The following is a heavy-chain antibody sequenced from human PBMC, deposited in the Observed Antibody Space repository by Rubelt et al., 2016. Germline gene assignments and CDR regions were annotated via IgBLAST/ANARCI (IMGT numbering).Heavy chain of an antibody. J-gene: IGHJ6*02. Sequence: QLQLQESGPGLVKPSETLSLTCTVSGSSISTSPYYWGWIRQPPGKGLECIGTIFYSGSPFYNPSLKSRVSISVDTSKNQFSLKLSSVTAADTAVYYCARGGKQQLGPYYYVMDVWGQGTTVTVSS. CDR3: ARGGKQQLGPYYYVMDV. CDR1: GSSISTSPYY. V-gene: IGHV4-39*07. D-gene: IGHD6-13*01. CDR2: IFYSGSP.